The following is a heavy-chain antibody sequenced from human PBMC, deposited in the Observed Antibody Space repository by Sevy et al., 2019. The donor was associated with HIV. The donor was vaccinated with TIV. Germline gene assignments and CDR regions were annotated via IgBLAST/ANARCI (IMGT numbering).Heavy chain of an antibody. D-gene: IGHD6-13*01. CDR3: ARESPYIAAAGKYYYYHGMDV. CDR2: IYYSWST. J-gene: IGHJ6*02. CDR1: GGSVSSYF. V-gene: IGHV4-59*02. Sequence: SETLSLTCTVSGGSVSSYFWSWIRQPPGKGLEWIGYIYYSWSTDYNPSLKSRVTISLDTSKNQFSLKLSSVTAADTAVYYCARESPYIAAAGKYYYYHGMDVWGQGTTVTVSS.